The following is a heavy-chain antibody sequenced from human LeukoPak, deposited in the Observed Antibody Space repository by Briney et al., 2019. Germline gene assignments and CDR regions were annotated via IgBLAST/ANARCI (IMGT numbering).Heavy chain of an antibody. CDR1: GFTFSSYW. V-gene: IGHV3-7*01. CDR2: IKQDGSEK. Sequence: AGGSLRLSCAASGFTFSSYWMSWVRQAPGKGLEWVANIKQDGSEKYYVDSVKGRFTVSRDNAKNSLYLQMNSLRAEDTAVYYCARGYSYGYIQTDYWGQGTLVTVPS. D-gene: IGHD5-18*01. J-gene: IGHJ4*02. CDR3: ARGYSYGYIQTDY.